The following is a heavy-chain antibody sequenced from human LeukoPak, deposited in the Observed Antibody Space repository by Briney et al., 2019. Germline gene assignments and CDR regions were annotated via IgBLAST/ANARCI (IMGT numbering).Heavy chain of an antibody. V-gene: IGHV3-30*02. CDR1: GFTFSSYG. D-gene: IGHD1-26*01. J-gene: IGHJ4*02. Sequence: GGSLRLSCAASGFTFSSYGMHWVRQAPGKGLEWVAFIRYDGSNKYYADSVKGRFTISRDNSKNTLYLQMNSLRAEDTAVYYCAKDGEWELGDYFDYWGQGTLVTVSS. CDR2: IRYDGSNK. CDR3: AKDGEWELGDYFDY.